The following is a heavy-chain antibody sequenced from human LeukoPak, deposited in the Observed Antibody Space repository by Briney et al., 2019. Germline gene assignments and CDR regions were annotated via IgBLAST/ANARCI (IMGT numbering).Heavy chain of an antibody. D-gene: IGHD3-9*01. Sequence: SETLSLTCAVYGGSFSGYYWSWIRQPPGKGLEWIGEINHSGSTNYNPSLKSRVTISVDTSKSQFSLKLSSVTAADTAVYYCARGGRRVYDILTGYYDYWGQGTLVTVSS. CDR2: INHSGST. J-gene: IGHJ4*02. V-gene: IGHV4-34*01. CDR1: GGSFSGYY. CDR3: ARGGRRVYDILTGYYDY.